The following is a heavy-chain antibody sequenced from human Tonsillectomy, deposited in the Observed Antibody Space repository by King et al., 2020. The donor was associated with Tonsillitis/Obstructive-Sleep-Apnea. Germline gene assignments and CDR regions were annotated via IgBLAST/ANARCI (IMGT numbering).Heavy chain of an antibody. CDR3: ARDLVGVDQYYYYMDV. CDR2: IIPIFGTA. CDR1: GGTFSSYA. V-gene: IGHV1-69*01. J-gene: IGHJ6*03. Sequence: VQLVESGAEVKKPGSSVKVSCKASGGTFSSYAISWVRQAPGQGLEWMGGIIPIFGTANYAQTFQGRVTITADESTSTAYMELSSLRSEDTAVYYCARDLVGVDQYYYYMDVWGKGTTVTVSS. D-gene: IGHD3-3*01.